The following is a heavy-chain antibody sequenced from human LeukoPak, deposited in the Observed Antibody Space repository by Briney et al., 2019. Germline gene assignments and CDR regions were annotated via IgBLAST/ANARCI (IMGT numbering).Heavy chain of an antibody. CDR1: GFTFSSYG. CDR3: AKDHRAGYSSTWFHFDY. J-gene: IGHJ4*02. V-gene: IGHV3-30*18. CDR2: ISYDGRNK. Sequence: PGGSLRLSCAASGFTFSSYGMHWVRQAPGKGLEWVAVISYDGRNKYYADSVKGRFTISRDNSKNTLYLQMNSLRPEDTAVYYCAKDHRAGYSSTWFHFDYWGQGTLVTVSS. D-gene: IGHD6-13*01.